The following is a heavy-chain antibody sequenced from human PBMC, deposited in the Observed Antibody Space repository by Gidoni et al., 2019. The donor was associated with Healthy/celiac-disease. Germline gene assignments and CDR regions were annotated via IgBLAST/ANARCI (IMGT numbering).Heavy chain of an antibody. CDR2: ISTYKGNT. J-gene: IGHJ4*02. CDR3: ARSSSGWYYDDY. V-gene: IGHV1-18*01. Sequence: QVQLVQSGADVNKPGASVKVSCKASGYTFTSYGISWVRQAPGQGLEWMGWISTYKGNTNYAQKLKGRVTMTTDTSTSTAYMELRSLRSDDTAVYYCARSSSGWYYDDYWGQGTLVTVSS. CDR1: GYTFTSYG. D-gene: IGHD6-19*01.